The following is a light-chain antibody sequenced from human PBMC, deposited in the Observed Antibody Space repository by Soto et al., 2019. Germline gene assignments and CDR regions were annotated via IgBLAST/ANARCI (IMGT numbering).Light chain of an antibody. J-gene: IGLJ1*01. Sequence: QSALTQPASVSGSPGQSITISFSGTSSDIGSYNHVAWYQQFPGKSPKLMIYAVSSRPSGVSSRFSGSKSGNTASLTISGLQPQDEADYYCIAYTGSSTSYVFGSGTRSPS. CDR1: SSDIGSYNH. CDR3: IAYTGSSTSYV. CDR2: AVS. V-gene: IGLV2-14*01.